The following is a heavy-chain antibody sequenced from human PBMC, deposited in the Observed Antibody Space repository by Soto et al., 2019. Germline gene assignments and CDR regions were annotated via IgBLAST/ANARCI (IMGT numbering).Heavy chain of an antibody. J-gene: IGHJ4*02. D-gene: IGHD3-22*01. CDR3: AAGRGDYSSGYYYGPY. V-gene: IGHV1-58*01. Sequence: ASVKVSCKASGFTFTSSAVQWVRQARGQRLEWIGWIVVGSGNTNYAQKLQERVTITRDMSTSTAYMELSSLRSEDTAVYYCAAGRGDYSSGYYYGPYWGQGTLVTAPQ. CDR2: IVVGSGNT. CDR1: GFTFTSSA.